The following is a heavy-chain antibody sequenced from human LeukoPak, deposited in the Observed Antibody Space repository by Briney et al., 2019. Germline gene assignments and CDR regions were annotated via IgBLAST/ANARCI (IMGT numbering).Heavy chain of an antibody. CDR3: ARGGYYYYESSGYYLIDN. CDR1: GYTFTSYG. J-gene: IGHJ4*02. V-gene: IGHV1-18*01. CDR2: ISGYNGNT. D-gene: IGHD3-22*01. Sequence: ASVKVSCKASGYTFTSYGISWVRQAPGQGLEWMGWISGYNGNTKYAQKFQARVTLTTDTSTSTAYMEPWSLRSDDTALYYCARGGYYYYESSGYYLIDNWGQGTLVTVPS.